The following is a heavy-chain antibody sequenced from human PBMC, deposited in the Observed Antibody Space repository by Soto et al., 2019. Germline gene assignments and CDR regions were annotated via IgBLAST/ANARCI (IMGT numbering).Heavy chain of an antibody. CDR1: GFTFSSYG. CDR2: IWYDGSNK. J-gene: IGHJ4*02. V-gene: IGHV3-33*01. Sequence: PVGSLRLSCAASGFTFSSYGMHWVRQAPGKGLEWVAVIWYDGSNKYYADSVKGRFTISRDNSKNTLYLQMNSLRAEDTAVYYCARGPPDIVVVPAALDYWGQGTLVTVSS. CDR3: ARGPPDIVVVPAALDY. D-gene: IGHD2-2*01.